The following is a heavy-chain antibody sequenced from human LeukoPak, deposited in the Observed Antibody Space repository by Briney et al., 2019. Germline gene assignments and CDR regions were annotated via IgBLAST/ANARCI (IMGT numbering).Heavy chain of an antibody. CDR2: ISGSGGST. J-gene: IGHJ5*02. V-gene: IGHV3-23*01. Sequence: GGSLRLSCAASGFSFSSYDMSWVRQAPGKGLEWVSAISGSGGSTYYADSVKGRFTISRDNSKNTLYLQMNSLRAEDTAVYYCAKDPYCSSTSCFSYNWFDPWGQGTLVTVSS. CDR3: AKDPYCSSTSCFSYNWFDP. D-gene: IGHD2-2*01. CDR1: GFSFSSYD.